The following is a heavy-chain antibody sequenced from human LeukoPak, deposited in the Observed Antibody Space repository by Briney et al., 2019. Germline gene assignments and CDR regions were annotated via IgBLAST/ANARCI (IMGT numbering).Heavy chain of an antibody. V-gene: IGHV4-39*01. J-gene: IGHJ4*02. CDR2: IYYSGTT. D-gene: IGHD1-26*01. CDR3: ASTYSGSYPYFDY. CDR1: GGSISSRSYY. Sequence: SETLSLTCTVSGGSISSRSYYWAWIRQPPGKGLEWIGSIYYSGTTCYNPSLKTRVTISVDTSKNQFSLKLNSDTAADTAVYYCASTYSGSYPYFDYWGQGTLVTVSS.